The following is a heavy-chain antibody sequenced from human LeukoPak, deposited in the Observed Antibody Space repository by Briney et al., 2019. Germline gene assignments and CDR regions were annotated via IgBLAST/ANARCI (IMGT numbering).Heavy chain of an antibody. CDR1: GYTLTELS. CDR3: ARVYSSSWYESDY. J-gene: IGHJ4*02. CDR2: FDPEDGET. D-gene: IGHD6-13*01. V-gene: IGHV1-24*01. Sequence: ASVKVSCKVSGYTLTELSMHWVRQAPGKGLEWMGGFDPEDGETIYAQKFQGRVTMTTDTSTSTAYMELRSLRSDDTAVYYCARVYSSSWYESDYWGQGTLVTVSS.